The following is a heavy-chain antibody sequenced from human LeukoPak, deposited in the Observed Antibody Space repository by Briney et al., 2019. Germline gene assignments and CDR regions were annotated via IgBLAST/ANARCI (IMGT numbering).Heavy chain of an antibody. J-gene: IGHJ4*02. CDR1: GYTFTGYY. CDR2: INPNSGGT. D-gene: IGHD5-24*01. V-gene: IGHV1-2*02. CDR3: ARGWLQFSRHLDY. Sequence: ASVKVSCKASGYTFTGYYMHWVRQAPGQGLEWMGWINPNSGGTNYAQKFQGRVTMTRDTSISTAYMELRSLRSDDTAVYYCARGWLQFSRHLDYWGQGTLVTVSS.